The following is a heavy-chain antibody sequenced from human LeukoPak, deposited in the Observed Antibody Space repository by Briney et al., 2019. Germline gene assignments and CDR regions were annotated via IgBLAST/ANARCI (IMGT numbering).Heavy chain of an antibody. Sequence: GGSLRLSCAASGFTFSSYWMSWVRQAPGKGLEWVAVISYDGSNKYYADSVKGRFTISRDNSKNTLYLQMNSLRAEDTAVYYCARDPIAAAGSGAFDIWGQGTMVTVSS. CDR3: ARDPIAAAGSGAFDI. V-gene: IGHV3-30-3*01. J-gene: IGHJ3*02. CDR1: GFTFSSYW. D-gene: IGHD6-13*01. CDR2: ISYDGSNK.